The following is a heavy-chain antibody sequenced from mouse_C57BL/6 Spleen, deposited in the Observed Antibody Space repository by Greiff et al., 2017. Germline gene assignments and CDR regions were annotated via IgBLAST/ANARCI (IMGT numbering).Heavy chain of an antibody. Sequence: EVKVIESGGDLVKPGGSLKLSCAASGFTFSSYGMSWVRQTPDKRLEWVATISSGGSYTYYPDSVKGRFTISRDNAKNTLYLQMSSLKSEDTAMYYCARQRSSGRYFDDWGQGTTLTVSS. CDR1: GFTFSSYG. CDR3: ARQRSSGRYFDD. V-gene: IGHV5-6*01. D-gene: IGHD3-2*02. CDR2: ISSGGSYT. J-gene: IGHJ2*01.